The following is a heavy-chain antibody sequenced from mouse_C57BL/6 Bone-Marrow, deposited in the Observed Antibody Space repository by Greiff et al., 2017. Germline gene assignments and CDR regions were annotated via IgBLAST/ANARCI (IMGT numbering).Heavy chain of an antibody. CDR2: IWGDGST. V-gene: IGHV2-6-7*01. J-gene: IGHJ3*01. CDR3: ARDGFAY. Sequence: QVQLKESGPGLVAPSQSLSITCTVSGFSLTGYGVNWVRQPPGKGLEWLGMIWGDGSTDYNTALKSNLSINNDNAKSQAFLKMNSLQTDDTARYYCARDGFAYWGQGTLVTVSA. CDR1: GFSLTGYG.